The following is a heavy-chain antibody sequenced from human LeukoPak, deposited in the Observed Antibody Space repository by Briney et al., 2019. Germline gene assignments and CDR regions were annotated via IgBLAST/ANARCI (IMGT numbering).Heavy chain of an antibody. D-gene: IGHD3-10*01. V-gene: IGHV3-33*01. CDR1: GFTFSSYG. Sequence: GGSLRLSCAASGFTFSSYGMHWVRQAPGKGLEWVAVIWDDGSEEYYADSVKGRFSISRDNSKNTLYLQMNSLRAEDTAEYYCARDGNFGYDAFDIWGQGTMVTVSS. CDR2: IWDDGSEE. CDR3: ARDGNFGYDAFDI. J-gene: IGHJ3*02.